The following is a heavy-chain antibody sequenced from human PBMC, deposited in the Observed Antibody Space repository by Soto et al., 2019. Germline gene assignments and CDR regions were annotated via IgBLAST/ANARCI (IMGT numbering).Heavy chain of an antibody. D-gene: IGHD5-12*01. CDR3: ARHGTSLNIVATISPFDY. V-gene: IGHV4-39*01. CDR1: GGSISSSSYY. J-gene: IGHJ4*02. CDR2: IYYSGST. Sequence: SETLSLTCTVSGGSISSSSYYWGWIRQPPGTGLEWIGSIYYSGSTYYNPSLKSRVTISVDTSKNQFSLKLSSVTAADTAVYYCARHGTSLNIVATISPFDYWGQGTLVTVSS.